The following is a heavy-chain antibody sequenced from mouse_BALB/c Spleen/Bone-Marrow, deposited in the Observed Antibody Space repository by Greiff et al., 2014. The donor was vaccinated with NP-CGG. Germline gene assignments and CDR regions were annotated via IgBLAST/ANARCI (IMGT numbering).Heavy chain of an antibody. J-gene: IGHJ4*01. D-gene: IGHD1-1*01. CDR2: ILPGSGNT. V-gene: IGHV1-9*01. CDR1: GYTFSSYW. Sequence: VQLQQSGAELMKPGASVKISCKATGYTFSSYWIEWVKQRPGHGLEWIGEILPGSGNTNYNEKFKGKATFTADTSSNTAYMQLSSLTSEDSAVYYCAREDIPTVVEMDYWGQGTSVTVSS. CDR3: AREDIPTVVEMDY.